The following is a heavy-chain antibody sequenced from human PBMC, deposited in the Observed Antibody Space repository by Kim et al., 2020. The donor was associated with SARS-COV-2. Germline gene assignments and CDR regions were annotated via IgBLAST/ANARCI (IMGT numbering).Heavy chain of an antibody. V-gene: IGHV5-10-1*01. CDR3: ARRSGSGSYVDY. J-gene: IGHJ4*02. Sequence: GESLKISCKGSGYSFTSYWISWVRQMPGKGLEWMGRFDPSDSYTNYSPSFHGHVTISADKSISTAYLQWSSLKASDTAMYYCARRSGSGSYVDYWGQGTLVTVSS. CDR2: FDPSDSYT. CDR1: GYSFTSYW. D-gene: IGHD1-26*01.